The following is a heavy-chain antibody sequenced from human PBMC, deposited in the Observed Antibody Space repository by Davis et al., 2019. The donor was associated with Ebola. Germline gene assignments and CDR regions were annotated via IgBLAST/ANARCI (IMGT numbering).Heavy chain of an antibody. V-gene: IGHV3-66*02. Sequence: GESLKISCAAAEFTVSRNYMTWVRQAPGKGLQWVSTVYKSGTTFYADSVKGRFTISRDNSKNTLYLELNRLRSEDTAVYFCARAVPGKEDLDYWGQGTLVTVSS. D-gene: IGHD6-19*01. CDR1: EFTVSRNY. CDR3: ARAVPGKEDLDY. CDR2: VYKSGTT. J-gene: IGHJ4*02.